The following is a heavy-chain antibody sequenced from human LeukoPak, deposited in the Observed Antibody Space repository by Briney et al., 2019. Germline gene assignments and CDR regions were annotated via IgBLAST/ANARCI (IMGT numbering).Heavy chain of an antibody. CDR1: GGSISSGDYY. J-gene: IGHJ6*03. CDR2: IYYSGST. CDR3: ATGKSPCSTSCYNFYYYYYMDV. V-gene: IGHV4-30-4*08. Sequence: SQTLSLTCTVSGGSISSGDYYWSWIRQPPGKGLEWIGYIYYSGSTYYNPSLKSRVTISVDTSKNQFSLKLSSVTAADTAVYYCATGKSPCSTSCYNFYYYYYMDVWGKGTTVTVSS. D-gene: IGHD2-2*01.